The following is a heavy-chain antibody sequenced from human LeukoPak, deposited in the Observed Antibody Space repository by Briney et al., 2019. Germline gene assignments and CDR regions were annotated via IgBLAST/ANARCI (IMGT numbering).Heavy chain of an antibody. J-gene: IGHJ4*02. CDR3: ARTADTAMVYYFDY. V-gene: IGHV4-4*09. Sequence: SETLSLTCTVSGGSISSHYWSWIRQPPGKGLEWIGYIYTSGSANYNPSLKSRVTISVDTSKNQFSLKLSSVTAADTAVYYCARTADTAMVYYFDYWGQGTLVTVSS. CDR2: IYTSGSA. D-gene: IGHD5-18*01. CDR1: GGSISSHY.